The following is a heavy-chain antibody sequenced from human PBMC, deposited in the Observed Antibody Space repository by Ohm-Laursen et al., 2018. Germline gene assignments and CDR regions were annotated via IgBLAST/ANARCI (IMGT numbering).Heavy chain of an antibody. CDR1: GFTFSSYW. CDR3: ARDRKNGDSGYGMDV. D-gene: IGHD4-17*01. V-gene: IGHV3-48*01. CDR2: ISPSGTPI. Sequence: SLRLSCTASGFTFSSYWMSWVRQAPGKGLEWLSYISPSGTPIHYADSVKGRFTISRGNAKNTVYMQMDSLRAEDRAVYYCARDRKNGDSGYGMDVWGHGTTVTVSS. J-gene: IGHJ6*02.